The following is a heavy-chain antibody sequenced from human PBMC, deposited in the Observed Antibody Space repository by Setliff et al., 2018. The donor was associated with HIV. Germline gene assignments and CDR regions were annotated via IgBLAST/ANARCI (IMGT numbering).Heavy chain of an antibody. CDR2: FDPEDGET. V-gene: IGHV1-24*01. D-gene: IGHD6-13*01. Sequence: VASVKVSCKISGYTLTELSIHWVRQAPGKGLEWMANFDPEDGETSYAQKFQGRLTMTEDTSTDTAYMELSSLRSDDTAMYYCATDPGYSSTWYSESFQHWGQGTVVTVSS. CDR1: GYTLTELS. CDR3: ATDPGYSSTWYSESFQH. J-gene: IGHJ1*01.